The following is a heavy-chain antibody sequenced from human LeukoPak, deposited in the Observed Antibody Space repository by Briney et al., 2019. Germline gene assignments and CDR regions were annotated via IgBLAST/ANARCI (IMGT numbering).Heavy chain of an antibody. J-gene: IGHJ4*02. CDR3: ARETILAVAGDF. CDR1: GFTFNRNN. D-gene: IGHD6-19*01. Sequence: GGSLRLSCAASGFTFNRNNMNWVRQAPGKGLEWVSYISSTSITMYYADSVKGRFTISRDNAKNSLYLQMNSLRADDTAVYYCARETILAVAGDFWGQGTLVTVSS. V-gene: IGHV3-48*01. CDR2: ISSTSITM.